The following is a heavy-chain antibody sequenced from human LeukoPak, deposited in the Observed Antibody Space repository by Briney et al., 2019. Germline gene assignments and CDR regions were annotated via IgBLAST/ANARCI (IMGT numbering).Heavy chain of an antibody. V-gene: IGHV3-30*02. Sequence: GGSLRLSCAASGFTFSSYGMHWVRQAPGKGLEWVAFIRYDGSNKYYADSVKGRFTISRDNSKNTLYLQMNSLRAEDTAVYYCASTYYDFWSGYSNWFDPWGQGTLVTVSS. D-gene: IGHD3-3*01. CDR3: ASTYYDFWSGYSNWFDP. J-gene: IGHJ5*02. CDR1: GFTFSSYG. CDR2: IRYDGSNK.